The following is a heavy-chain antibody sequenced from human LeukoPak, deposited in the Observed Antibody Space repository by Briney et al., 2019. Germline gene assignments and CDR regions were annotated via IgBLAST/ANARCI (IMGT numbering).Heavy chain of an antibody. V-gene: IGHV4-61*10. Sequence: SQTLSLTCTVSGGSISSGSYYWSWIRQPAGKGLEWIGYIYYSGSTNYNPSLKSRVTISVDTSKNQFSLKLSSVTAADTAVYYCARDGYYDSSGYGYWGQGTLVTVSS. J-gene: IGHJ4*02. CDR1: GGSISSGSYY. CDR2: IYYSGST. CDR3: ARDGYYDSSGYGY. D-gene: IGHD3-22*01.